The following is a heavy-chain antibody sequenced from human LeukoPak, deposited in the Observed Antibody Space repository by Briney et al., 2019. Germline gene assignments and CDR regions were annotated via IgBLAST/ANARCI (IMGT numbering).Heavy chain of an antibody. CDR1: GGTFSSYG. CDR3: ARVFGSSSWYTWAIVQSGAFDI. J-gene: IGHJ3*02. CDR2: ISAYNGNI. Sequence: ASVKVSCKASGGTFSSYGISWVRQAPGQGLEWMGWISAYNGNINYAQKLQGRVTMTTDTSTSTAYMELRSLRSDDTAVYYCARVFGSSSWYTWAIVQSGAFDIWGQGTMVTVSS. D-gene: IGHD6-13*01. V-gene: IGHV1-18*01.